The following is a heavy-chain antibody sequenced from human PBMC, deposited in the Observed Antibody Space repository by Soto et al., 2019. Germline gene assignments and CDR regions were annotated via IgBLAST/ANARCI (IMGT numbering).Heavy chain of an antibody. CDR3: ARNGVAGMDF. D-gene: IGHD3-3*01. J-gene: IGHJ4*02. Sequence: QVQLVQSGAEVKKPGSSVKVSCKASGDSFTSYPFSWVRQAPGQGLEWMGGIIPLFGTPNYAQKFQGRLTITADKSTSTAYMELSGLTSEDTAVYYCARNGVAGMDFWGQGTLVTVPS. V-gene: IGHV1-69*06. CDR1: GDSFTSYP. CDR2: IIPLFGTP.